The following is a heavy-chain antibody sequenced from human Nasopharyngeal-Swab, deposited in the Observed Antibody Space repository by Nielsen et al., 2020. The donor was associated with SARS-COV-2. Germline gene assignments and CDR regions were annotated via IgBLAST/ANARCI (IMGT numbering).Heavy chain of an antibody. D-gene: IGHD4-17*01. CDR2: LYNRGST. CDR1: GGSISSGAYS. J-gene: IGHJ3*02. Sequence: SETLSLTCAVSGGSISSGAYSWSWIRQPPGRGLEWIGYLYNRGSTYYKSSLKSRVIISLDTSRNQFSLKLNSLTAADTAVYYCARGGAVTSSHSDAFDIWGQGKMVTVSS. V-gene: IGHV4-30-4*07. CDR3: ARGGAVTSSHSDAFDI.